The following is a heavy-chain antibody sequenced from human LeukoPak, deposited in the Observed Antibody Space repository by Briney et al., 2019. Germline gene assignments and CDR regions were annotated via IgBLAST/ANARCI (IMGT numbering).Heavy chain of an antibody. CDR2: IGVSGDNT. V-gene: IGHV3-23*01. CDR3: AKDPPIVIVPAATYFDY. Sequence: PGGSLRLSCAASGFTFTSNALGWVRKPPGKGLEWVSPIGVSGDNTYYADSVKGRFTISRDNSKNTLYLQMNNLRAEDTAVYYCAKDPPIVIVPAATYFDYWGQGTLVTVSS. D-gene: IGHD2-2*01. J-gene: IGHJ4*02. CDR1: GFTFTSNA.